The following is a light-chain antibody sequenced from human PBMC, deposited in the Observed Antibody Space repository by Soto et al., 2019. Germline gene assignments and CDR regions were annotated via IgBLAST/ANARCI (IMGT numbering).Light chain of an antibody. V-gene: IGKV4-1*01. CDR2: WAS. CDR1: QSDLHISYNKNY. J-gene: IGKJ4*01. CDR3: QQSYSSPLT. Sequence: DIVMTQSPDSLAVSLGERATINCKSSQSDLHISYNKNYLAWYQQKPGHPPKVLIYWASTRESGVPDRFSGSGSGTDFTLTISDLQAEDVAVYYCQQSYSSPLTFGGGTKVEIK.